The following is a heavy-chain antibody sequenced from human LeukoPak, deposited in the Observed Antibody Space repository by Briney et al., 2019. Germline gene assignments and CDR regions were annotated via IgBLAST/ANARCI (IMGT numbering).Heavy chain of an antibody. V-gene: IGHV3-43D*04. J-gene: IGHJ4*02. CDR1: GSTFDDYA. CDR2: ISWDGGST. Sequence: QTGGSPRLSXAASGSTFDDYAMHWVRQAPGKGLEWVSLISWDGGSTYYADSVKGRFTISRDNSKNSLYLQMNSLRAEDTALYYCAKDTAAAGTDLHLDYWGQGTLVTVSS. D-gene: IGHD6-13*01. CDR3: AKDTAAAGTDLHLDY.